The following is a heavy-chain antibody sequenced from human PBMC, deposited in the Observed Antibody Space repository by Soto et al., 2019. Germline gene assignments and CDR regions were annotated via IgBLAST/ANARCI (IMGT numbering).Heavy chain of an antibody. D-gene: IGHD6-13*01. V-gene: IGHV1-69*01. Sequence: QVQLVQSGAEVKKPGSSVKVSCKASGGTFISDAISWVRQAPGQGLEWMGGIIPIFGTANYAQKFQGRVTITADESTSTAYMELSSLRSEDTAVYYCARGSEQQLDYLHFDYWGQGTLVTVSS. CDR2: IIPIFGTA. CDR1: GGTFISDA. CDR3: ARGSEQQLDYLHFDY. J-gene: IGHJ4*02.